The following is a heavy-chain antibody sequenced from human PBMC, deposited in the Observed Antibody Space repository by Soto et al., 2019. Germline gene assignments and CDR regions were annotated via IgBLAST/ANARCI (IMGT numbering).Heavy chain of an antibody. CDR3: ARGGTSSRRAVAGYFHY. CDR1: GGSVSGSSHY. Sequence: QVQLQESGPGLVKPSETLSLTCSVSGGSVSGSSHYWNWIRQTPGKGLEWIGYIDYSGSTKYSPSFKSRVTIAVDTSKTQVSLKMTSVTAADTAVYYCARGGTSSRRAVAGYFHYWGQGIQVTVSS. D-gene: IGHD1-7*01. CDR2: IDYSGST. V-gene: IGHV4-61*01. J-gene: IGHJ1*01.